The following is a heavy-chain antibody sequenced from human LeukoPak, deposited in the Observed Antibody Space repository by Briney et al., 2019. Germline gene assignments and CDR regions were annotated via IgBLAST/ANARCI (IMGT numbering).Heavy chain of an antibody. V-gene: IGHV4-59*01. CDR2: IYYSGST. J-gene: IGHJ6*03. CDR1: GGSISSYY. CDR3: ARGSWPRYYPNYYYYMDV. Sequence: SETLSLTCTVSGGSISSYYWSWIRQPPGKGLEWIGYIYYSGSTNYNPSLKSRVTISVDTSKNQFSLKLSSVTAVDTAVYYCARGSWPRYYPNYYYYMDVWGKGTTVTISS. D-gene: IGHD2-21*01.